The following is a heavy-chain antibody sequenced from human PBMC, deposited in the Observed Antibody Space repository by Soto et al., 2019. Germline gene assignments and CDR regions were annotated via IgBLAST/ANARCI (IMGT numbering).Heavy chain of an antibody. D-gene: IGHD3-10*01. Sequence: ASVKVSCTASGYTFTETDINWVRQATAQGREWMGWMNPNSGNTGYAQTFQGRVTMSRDNSITKAYMELSSVRSEDTAVYFCVRAPLDYYNADYLVIWGQETLVTV. V-gene: IGHV1-8*01. CDR1: GYTFTETD. CDR3: VRAPLDYYNADYLVI. CDR2: MNPNSGNT. J-gene: IGHJ4*02.